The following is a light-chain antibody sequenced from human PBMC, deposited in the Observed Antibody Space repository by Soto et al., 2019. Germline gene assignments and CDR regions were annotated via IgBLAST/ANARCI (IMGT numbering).Light chain of an antibody. CDR3: QQRSDWPLT. CDR2: DSS. V-gene: IGKV3-11*01. Sequence: LTQSPATLSLSPEDRAALSCRASQNVSFYLTWYQQRRGQSPRLLIYDSSVRATGTPGRFSGSGSGTDFTLTISSLDPEDFAIYYCQQRSDWPLTFGGGTKVEVK. CDR1: QNVSFY. J-gene: IGKJ4*01.